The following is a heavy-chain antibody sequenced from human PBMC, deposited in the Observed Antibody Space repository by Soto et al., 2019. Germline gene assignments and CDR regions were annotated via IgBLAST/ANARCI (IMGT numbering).Heavy chain of an antibody. CDR2: IIPIFGTA. D-gene: IGHD4-17*01. V-gene: IGHV1-69*06. J-gene: IGHJ5*02. CDR1: GGSFSSYS. Sequence: SVKVSCKASGGSFSSYSISWGRQAPGQGLECMGGIIPIFGTANYAQKFQGGVTITADKSASTAYLELSSLRSEDTAVYYCAREYGTWGWFDPWGQGTLVTASX. CDR3: AREYGTWGWFDP.